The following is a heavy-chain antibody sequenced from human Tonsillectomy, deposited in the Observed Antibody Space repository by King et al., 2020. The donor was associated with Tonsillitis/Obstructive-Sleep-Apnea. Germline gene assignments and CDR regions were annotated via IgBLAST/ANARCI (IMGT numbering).Heavy chain of an antibody. CDR2: INSDGSST. D-gene: IGHD2-2*02. V-gene: IGHV3-74*01. Sequence: VQLVESGGGLVQPGGSLRLSCAASGFTFSSYWMHWVRQAPGKGLVWVSRINSDGSSTSYADSVKGRSTISRDNAKNTLYLQMNRLGAGDTAVYYCARSPSYCSRTSCYTFDYWGQGTPVTVSS. J-gene: IGHJ4*02. CDR1: GFTFSSYW. CDR3: ARSPSYCSRTSCYTFDY.